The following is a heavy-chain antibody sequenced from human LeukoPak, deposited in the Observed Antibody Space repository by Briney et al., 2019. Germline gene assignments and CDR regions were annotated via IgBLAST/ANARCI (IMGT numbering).Heavy chain of an antibody. V-gene: IGHV4-59*11. Sequence: SETLSLTCAVSDDSFSSHYWTWIRQPPGKGLEWIGYISYIGTTNYNPSLKSRVTISIDMSKNQFSLKLSSVTAADTAVYYCARDLVTVTKGFDIWGQGTMVSVSS. CDR2: ISYIGTT. D-gene: IGHD4-17*01. CDR3: ARDLVTVTKGFDI. J-gene: IGHJ3*02. CDR1: DDSFSSHY.